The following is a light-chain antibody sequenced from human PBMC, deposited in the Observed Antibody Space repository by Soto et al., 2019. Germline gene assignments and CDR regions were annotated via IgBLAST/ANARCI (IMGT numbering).Light chain of an antibody. Sequence: EIGLAESPATLSFTPGERPNLYFRASQSLGIYLAWYQQKLGQAPRLLIYGASNRATGIPERFSGSGSGTDFTLPISRLEPQDTAMYYCQQYVISVTFGQGTRLEIK. CDR1: QSLGIY. J-gene: IGKJ5*01. CDR2: GAS. CDR3: QQYVISVT. V-gene: IGKV3-20*01.